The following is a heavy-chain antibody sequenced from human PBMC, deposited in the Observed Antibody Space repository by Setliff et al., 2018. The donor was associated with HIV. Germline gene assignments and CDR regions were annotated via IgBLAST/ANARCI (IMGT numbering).Heavy chain of an antibody. V-gene: IGHV4-61*09. CDR1: GGSISSGSYY. CDR3: ASGHSGSFDY. Sequence: SETLSLTCTVSGGSISSGSYYWSWIRQPAGKGLEWIGHIYTSGSTNYNPSLKSRVTISVDTSKNQFSLKLSSVTAADTAVYYCASGHSGSFDYWGQGTLVTVS. J-gene: IGHJ4*02. D-gene: IGHD6-25*01. CDR2: IYTSGST.